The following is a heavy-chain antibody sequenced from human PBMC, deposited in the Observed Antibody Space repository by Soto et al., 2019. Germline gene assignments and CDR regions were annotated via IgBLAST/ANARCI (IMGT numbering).Heavy chain of an antibody. CDR3: ARGRDYLGGDFDY. Sequence: GGSLRLSCTASGFTFSNYGMDWVRQAPGKGLKWVAVISYDGSNKYYADSVKGRFTISRDNSKNTLYLQMNSLRAEDTAVYYCARGRDYLGGDFDYWGQGTLVTVSS. CDR1: GFTFSNYG. V-gene: IGHV3-30-3*01. CDR2: ISYDGSNK. D-gene: IGHD3-16*01. J-gene: IGHJ4*02.